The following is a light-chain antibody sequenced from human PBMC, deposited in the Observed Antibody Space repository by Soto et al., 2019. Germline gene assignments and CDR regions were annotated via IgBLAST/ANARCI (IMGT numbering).Light chain of an antibody. CDR2: DAS. V-gene: IGKV3-11*01. J-gene: IGKJ5*01. Sequence: TQSPGTPSVSLWEKATPFWGASQSVSSNLAWYQQKPGQAPRLLIYDASNRATGIPARFSGSGSGTDFTLTISSLEPEDFAVYYCQQYRMSPNTFGQGTRLEI. CDR3: QQYRMSPNT. CDR1: QSVSSN.